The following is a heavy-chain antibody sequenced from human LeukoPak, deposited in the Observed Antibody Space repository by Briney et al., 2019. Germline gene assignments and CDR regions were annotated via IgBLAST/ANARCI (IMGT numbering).Heavy chain of an antibody. CDR1: GGSISSHY. V-gene: IGHV4-59*11. CDR3: ARSTGGPGDPFDY. CDR2: IYYSGST. J-gene: IGHJ4*02. Sequence: SETLSLTCTVSGGSISSHYWSWIRQPPGKGLEWIGYIYYSGSTNYNPSLKSRVTISVDTSKNQFSLKLSSETAADTAVYYCARSTGGPGDPFDYWGQGTLVTVSS. D-gene: IGHD7-27*01.